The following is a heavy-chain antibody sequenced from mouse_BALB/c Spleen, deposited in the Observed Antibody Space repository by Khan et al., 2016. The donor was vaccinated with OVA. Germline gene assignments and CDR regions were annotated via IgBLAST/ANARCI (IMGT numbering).Heavy chain of an antibody. Sequence: VQLQESGPGLVAPSQSLSITCTFSGFSLTSYGVSWVRQPQGKGLEWLGVIWGEGSTNYHSDLKSRLSIRKDDSKSQVFLKLNSLQTDDTATYDRVSVYYGGSFYAMDYWGQGTSVTVSS. D-gene: IGHD1-1*01. J-gene: IGHJ4*01. CDR2: IWGEGST. CDR1: GFSLTSYG. CDR3: VSVYYGGSFYAMDY. V-gene: IGHV2-3*01.